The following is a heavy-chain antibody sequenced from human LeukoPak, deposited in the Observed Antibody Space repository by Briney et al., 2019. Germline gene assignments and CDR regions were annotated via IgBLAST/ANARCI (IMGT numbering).Heavy chain of an antibody. CDR3: ARSSGWYHRGPDYYYYYMDV. D-gene: IGHD6-19*01. V-gene: IGHV3-7*01. CDR1: GFTFSSYW. Sequence: GGSLRLSCAASGFTFSSYWMSWVRQAPGKGLEWVANIKQDGSEKYYVDSVKGRFTISRDNAKNSLYLQMNSLRAEDTAVYYCARSSGWYHRGPDYYYYYMDVWGKGTTVTVS. CDR2: IKQDGSEK. J-gene: IGHJ6*03.